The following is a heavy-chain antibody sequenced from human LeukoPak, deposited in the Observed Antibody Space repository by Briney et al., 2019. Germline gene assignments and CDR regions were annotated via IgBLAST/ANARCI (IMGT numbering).Heavy chain of an antibody. J-gene: IGHJ4*02. V-gene: IGHV1-2*02. CDR2: INPNSGGT. Sequence: ASVKVFCKASGYTFTGCYMHWVRQAPGQGLEWMGWINPNSGGTNYAQKFQGRVTMTRDTSISTAYMELSRLRSDDTAVYYCARDINGYEPDYWGQGTLVTVSS. CDR1: GYTFTGCY. D-gene: IGHD5-12*01. CDR3: ARDINGYEPDY.